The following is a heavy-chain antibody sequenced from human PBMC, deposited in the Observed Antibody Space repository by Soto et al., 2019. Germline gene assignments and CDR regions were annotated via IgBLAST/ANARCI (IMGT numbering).Heavy chain of an antibody. CDR2: ISGSGGST. J-gene: IGHJ6*02. Sequence: TGGSLRLSCAASGFTFSSYAMSWVRPAPGKGLEWVSAISGSGGSTYYADSVKGRFTISRDNSKNTLYLQMNSLRAEDTAVYYCAKDPGFGEYGHYYYYYGMDVWGQGTTVTVSS. D-gene: IGHD3-10*01. V-gene: IGHV3-23*01. CDR3: AKDPGFGEYGHYYYYYGMDV. CDR1: GFTFSSYA.